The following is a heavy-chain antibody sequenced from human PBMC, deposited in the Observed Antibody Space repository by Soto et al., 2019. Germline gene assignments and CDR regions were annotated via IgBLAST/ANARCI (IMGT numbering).Heavy chain of an antibody. V-gene: IGHV4-31*03. CDR3: AREEGGGYDHRWFAP. CDR2: IYYSGST. CDR1: GGSVSSGGYY. J-gene: IGHJ5*02. D-gene: IGHD5-12*01. Sequence: SETLSLTCTVSGGSVSSGGYYWSWIRQHPGKGLEWIGYIYYSGSTYYNPSLKSRVTISVDTSKNQFSLKLSSVTAADTAVYYCAREEGGGYDHRWFAPWGQGTLVTVSS.